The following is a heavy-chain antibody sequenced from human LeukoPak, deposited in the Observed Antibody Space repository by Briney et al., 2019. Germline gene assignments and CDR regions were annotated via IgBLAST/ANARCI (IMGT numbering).Heavy chain of an antibody. CDR2: INHSGST. J-gene: IGHJ4*02. D-gene: IGHD3-10*01. V-gene: IGHV4-34*01. CDR3: ARRPTEWFGEGNV. CDR1: GGSFSGYY. Sequence: SETLSLTCAVYGGSFSGYYWSWIRQPPGKGLEWIGEINHSGSTNYNLSLKSRVTISVDTSKNQFSLKLSSVTAADTAVYYSARRPTEWFGEGNVWGQGTLVTVSS.